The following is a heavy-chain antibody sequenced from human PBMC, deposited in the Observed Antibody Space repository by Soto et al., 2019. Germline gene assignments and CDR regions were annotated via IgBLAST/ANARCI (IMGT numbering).Heavy chain of an antibody. V-gene: IGHV1-69*08. D-gene: IGHD5-18*01. CDR3: ARDRGVRSTAMVYYFDY. CDR1: GGTFSSYT. CDR2: IIPILGIA. Sequence: QVQLVQSGAEVQKPGSSVKVSCKASGGTFSSYTISWVRQAPGQGLEWMGRIIPILGIANYAQKFQGRVTITADKSTSTAYMELSSLRSEDTAVYYCARDRGVRSTAMVYYFDYWGQGTLVTVSS. J-gene: IGHJ4*02.